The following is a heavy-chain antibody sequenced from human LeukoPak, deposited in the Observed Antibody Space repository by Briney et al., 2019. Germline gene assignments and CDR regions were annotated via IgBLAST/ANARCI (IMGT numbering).Heavy chain of an antibody. CDR1: GFTFSSYG. CDR2: IRYDGSNK. CDR3: AKDFYGDVRNFDY. J-gene: IGHJ4*02. D-gene: IGHD4-17*01. Sequence: PGGSLRLSCAASGFTFSSYGTHWVRQAPGKGLEWVAFIRYDGSNKYYADSVKGRFTISRDNSKNTLYLQMNSLRAEDTAVYYCAKDFYGDVRNFDYWGQGTLVTVSS. V-gene: IGHV3-30*02.